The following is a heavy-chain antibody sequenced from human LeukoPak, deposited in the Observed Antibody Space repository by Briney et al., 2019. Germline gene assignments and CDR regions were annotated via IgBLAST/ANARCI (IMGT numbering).Heavy chain of an antibody. V-gene: IGHV3-74*01. Sequence: GGSLRLSCAASGFTFSSYWMHWVRQAPGKGLVWVSRINSDGSTTSYADSVKGRFTISRDNAKNTLYLQMNSLRAEDTAVYYCARLYSGYDYLPYYYYGMDVWGKGTTVTVPS. CDR1: GFTFSSYW. CDR2: INSDGSTT. D-gene: IGHD5-12*01. CDR3: ARLYSGYDYLPYYYYGMDV. J-gene: IGHJ6*04.